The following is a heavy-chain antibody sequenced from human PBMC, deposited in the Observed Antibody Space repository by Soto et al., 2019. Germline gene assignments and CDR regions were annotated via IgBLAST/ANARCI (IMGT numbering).Heavy chain of an antibody. Sequence: SETLSLTCSVLGDSISDTRYYWGWIRQSPEKGLEWMGSISHDGHAYYNPSLKSRVTLFADTSRNQFSLKMKSVTAADTALYFCARQVYGDYLGGNWFDPWGQGALVTVSS. CDR3: ARQVYGDYLGGNWFDP. V-gene: IGHV4-39*01. D-gene: IGHD4-17*01. CDR2: ISHDGHA. CDR1: GDSISDTRYY. J-gene: IGHJ5*02.